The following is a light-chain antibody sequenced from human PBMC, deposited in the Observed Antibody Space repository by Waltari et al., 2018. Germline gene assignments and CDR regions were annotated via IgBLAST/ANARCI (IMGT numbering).Light chain of an antibody. J-gene: IGKJ1*01. Sequence: DIQMTQSPSTLSASVGDRVTITCRARQSISSWLAWYQQKPGKAPKILIDKASSLESGVPSRFSGSGSGTEFTLTISSLQPDDFATYYCQQYNSYWTFGQGTKVEIK. CDR1: QSISSW. CDR3: QQYNSYWT. V-gene: IGKV1-5*03. CDR2: KAS.